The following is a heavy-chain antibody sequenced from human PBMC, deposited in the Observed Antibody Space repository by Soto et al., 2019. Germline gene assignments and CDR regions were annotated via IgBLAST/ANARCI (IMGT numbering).Heavy chain of an antibody. CDR3: ARDSGRFLEWLLSYDRYYYDYGMDV. D-gene: IGHD3-3*01. CDR1: GGTFSSYA. V-gene: IGHV1-69*06. J-gene: IGHJ6*02. CDR2: IIPIFGTA. Sequence: QVQLVQSGAEVKKPGSSVKVSCKASGGTFSSYAISWVRQAPGQGLEWMGGIIPIFGTANYAQKFQGRVTITADKSPSTAYMELSSLRSEDTALYYCARDSGRFLEWLLSYDRYYYDYGMDVWGQGTTVTVSS.